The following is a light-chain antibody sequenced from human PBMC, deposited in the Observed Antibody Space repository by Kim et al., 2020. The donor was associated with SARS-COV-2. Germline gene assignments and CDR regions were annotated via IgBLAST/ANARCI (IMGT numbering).Light chain of an antibody. V-gene: IGKV3-15*01. J-gene: IGKJ1*01. Sequence: EIVMTQSPVTLSVSPGESATLSCRASRSVNTNLVWLQQKPGQTPRLLIYGASIRATSVPTRFSGSGSGTDFTLTINSLQSEDFAVYYCQQFSVWPPTWTFGQGTKVDIK. CDR3: QQFSVWPPTWT. CDR2: GAS. CDR1: RSVNTN.